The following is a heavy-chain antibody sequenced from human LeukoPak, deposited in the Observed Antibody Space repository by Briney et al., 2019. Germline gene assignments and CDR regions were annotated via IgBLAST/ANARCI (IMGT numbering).Heavy chain of an antibody. CDR1: GFTYSSYA. V-gene: IGHV3-23*01. CDR3: AKDYGDYVLLAEYFQH. J-gene: IGHJ1*01. D-gene: IGHD4-17*01. Sequence: GGSLRLSCAASGFTYSSYAMSWVRQGPGKGLEWVSAISGSGGSTYYADSVKGRFTISRDNSKNTLYLQMNSLRAEDTAVYYCAKDYGDYVLLAEYFQHWGQGTLVTFSS. CDR2: ISGSGGST.